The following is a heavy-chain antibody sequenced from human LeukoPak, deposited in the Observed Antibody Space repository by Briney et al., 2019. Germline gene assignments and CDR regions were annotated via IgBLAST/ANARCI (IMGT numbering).Heavy chain of an antibody. CDR2: IYYSGST. Sequence: SETLSLTCTVSGGSISSYYWSWIRQPPGKGLEWTGYIYYSGSTNYNPSLKSRVTISVDTSKNQFSLKLGSVTAADTAVYYCARVRGVRGVIHIFDYWGQGTLVTVSS. CDR1: GGSISSYY. D-gene: IGHD3-10*01. CDR3: ARVRGVRGVIHIFDY. J-gene: IGHJ4*02. V-gene: IGHV4-59*01.